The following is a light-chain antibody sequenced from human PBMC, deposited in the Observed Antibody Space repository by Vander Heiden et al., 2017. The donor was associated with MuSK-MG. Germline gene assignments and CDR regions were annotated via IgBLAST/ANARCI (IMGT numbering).Light chain of an antibody. CDR1: SRALGGYND. J-gene: IGLJ1*01. Sequence: QSALTQPASVSGSPGRSITISCPGTSRALGGYNDVYWYHQHPGKAPKLMIYDVSNRASGVANRFSGTKSGNTAAVTISGIQAEEEADYYCSSYTSSSNPFVFGSGTKLTVL. V-gene: IGLV2-14*01. CDR3: SSYTSSSNPFV. CDR2: DVS.